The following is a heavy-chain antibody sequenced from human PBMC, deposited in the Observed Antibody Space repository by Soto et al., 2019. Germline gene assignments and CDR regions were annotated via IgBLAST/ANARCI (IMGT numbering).Heavy chain of an antibody. V-gene: IGHV3-23*01. Sequence: EVQLLASGGGLVQPGGSLRLSCAASGFTLSSYAMSWVRQAPGKGLEGVAVINNSGGDTYYADSVKGRFAISRDSSKNTLYLQMNSLGAEDTVVYYCAKDSDYRDRIFRYCDLWGRGTLVTVSS. D-gene: IGHD2-15*01. CDR2: INNSGGDT. J-gene: IGHJ2*01. CDR1: GFTLSSYA. CDR3: AKDSDYRDRIFRYCDL.